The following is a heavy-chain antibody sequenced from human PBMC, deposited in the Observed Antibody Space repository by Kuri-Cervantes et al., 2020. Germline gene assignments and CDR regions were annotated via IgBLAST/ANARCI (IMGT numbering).Heavy chain of an antibody. V-gene: IGHV3-30*03. CDR1: GFTFSSYG. Sequence: GGSLRLSCAASGFTFSSYGMHWVRQAPGKGLEWVAVISYDGSNKYYADSVKGRFTISRDNSKNTLYLQMNSLRAGDTALYFCARNWHDGFDVWGQGTLVTVSS. J-gene: IGHJ3*01. CDR3: ARNWHDGFDV. D-gene: IGHD1-1*01. CDR2: ISYDGSNK.